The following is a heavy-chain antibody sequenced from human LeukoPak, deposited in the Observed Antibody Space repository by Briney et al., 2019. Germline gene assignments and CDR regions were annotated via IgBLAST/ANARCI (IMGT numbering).Heavy chain of an antibody. V-gene: IGHV1-2*06. CDR1: GYTFTGYY. J-gene: IGHJ5*02. Sequence: WASVKVSCKASGYTFTGYYMHWVRQAPGQGLEWMGRINPNGGGTNYAQKFQGRVTMTRDTSISTAYMELSRLRSDDTAVYYCARVGYCSSTSCYTWFDPWGQGTLVTVSS. D-gene: IGHD2-2*02. CDR3: ARVGYCSSTSCYTWFDP. CDR2: INPNGGGT.